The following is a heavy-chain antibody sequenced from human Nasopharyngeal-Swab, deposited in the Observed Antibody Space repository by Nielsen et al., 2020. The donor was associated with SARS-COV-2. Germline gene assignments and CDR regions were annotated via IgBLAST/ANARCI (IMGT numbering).Heavy chain of an antibody. Sequence: GESLKISCAASGFTFSDQYMDWVRQGPGKGLEWVARIRNKLHGYTTQYAASVEGSFTISRDDSKDSLYLQMNSLKREDTAVYYCARGDFRTDWGQGTLVTVSS. CDR2: IRNKLHGYTT. V-gene: IGHV3-72*01. CDR1: GFTFSDQY. J-gene: IGHJ4*02. CDR3: ARGDFRTD. D-gene: IGHD3-3*01.